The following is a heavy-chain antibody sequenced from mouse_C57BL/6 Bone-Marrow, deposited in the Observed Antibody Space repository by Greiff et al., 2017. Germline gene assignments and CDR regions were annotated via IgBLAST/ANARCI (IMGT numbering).Heavy chain of an antibody. CDR2: IDPSDSET. J-gene: IGHJ4*01. Sequence: QVQLQQPGAELVRPGSSVKLSCKASGYTFTSYWMHWVKQRPIQGLEWIGNIDPSDSETHYNQKFKDKATLTVAKSSSTAYMQLSSLTSEDSAVYYCARSYYAMDYWGQGTSVTVSS. CDR3: ARSYYAMDY. CDR1: GYTFTSYW. V-gene: IGHV1-52*01.